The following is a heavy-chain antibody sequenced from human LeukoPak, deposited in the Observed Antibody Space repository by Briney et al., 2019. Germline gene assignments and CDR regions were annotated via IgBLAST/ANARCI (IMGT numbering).Heavy chain of an antibody. J-gene: IGHJ4*02. CDR1: GYTFTGYY. V-gene: IGHV1-2*06. Sequence: GASVKVSCKASGYTFTGYYMHWVRQAPRQGLEWMGRINPNSGGTNYAQKFQGRVTMTRDTSISTAYMELSRLRSDDTAVYYCARGAIYCGTKWGVLWGQGTLVTVSS. CDR3: ARGAIYCGTKWGVL. D-gene: IGHD2-21*01. CDR2: INPNSGGT.